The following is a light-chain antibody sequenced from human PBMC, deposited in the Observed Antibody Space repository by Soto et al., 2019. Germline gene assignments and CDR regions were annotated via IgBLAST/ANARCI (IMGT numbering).Light chain of an antibody. J-gene: IGLJ2*01. V-gene: IGLV2-11*01. CDR3: CSDAGSYTGV. CDR1: SSDVGGYNY. CDR2: DIN. Sequence: QSALTQPRSVSGSPGQSVTISCTGTSSDVGGYNYVSWYQQHPDKAPKFIIYDINKRPSGVPDRFSGSRSGNTASLTISGLQPEDEADYYCCSDAGSYTGVFGGGTKLTVL.